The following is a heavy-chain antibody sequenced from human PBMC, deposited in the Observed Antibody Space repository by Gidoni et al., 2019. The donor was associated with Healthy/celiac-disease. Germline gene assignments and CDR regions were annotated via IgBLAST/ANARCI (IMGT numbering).Heavy chain of an antibody. CDR2: IRRKAYGGTT. Sequence: VESGGGLVQPGRSLRLSCTASGFTFGDYAMSWVRQAPGKGLEWVGFIRRKAYGGTTEYAASVKGRFTISRDDSKSIAYLQMNSLTTEDTAVYYCTRVHYDFWSGYYYYYYGMDVWGQGTTVTVSS. CDR1: GFTFGDYA. J-gene: IGHJ6*02. CDR3: TRVHYDFWSGYYYYYYGMDV. D-gene: IGHD3-3*01. V-gene: IGHV3-49*04.